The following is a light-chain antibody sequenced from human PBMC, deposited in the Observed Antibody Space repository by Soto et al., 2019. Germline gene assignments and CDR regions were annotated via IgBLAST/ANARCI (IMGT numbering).Light chain of an antibody. CDR1: SSDVGSHNL. V-gene: IGLV2-23*01. CDR2: EAT. Sequence: QSVLTQPASVSGSPGQSISISCTGTSSDVGSHNLVSWYQQYPGTAPRLLIYEATKRPPGVSSRFSGSKSGNTASLTISGLQTEDEADYYCCSYAGTNTVVFGGGTKVTVL. CDR3: CSYAGTNTVV. J-gene: IGLJ6*01.